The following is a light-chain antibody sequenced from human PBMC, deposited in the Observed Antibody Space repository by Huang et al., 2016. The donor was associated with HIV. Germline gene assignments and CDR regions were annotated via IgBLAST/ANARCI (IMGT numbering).Light chain of an antibody. Sequence: EIVMTQSPATLSVSPGQRVTLSCRANRSVSTNLAWYQQRHGQAPRLLIYGSSTRAPGIPARFSGSGSGTDFSLTISSLQSEDFALYYCHQYNNWLLSFGGGIRV. CDR1: RSVSTN. CDR3: HQYNNWLLS. V-gene: IGKV3-15*01. J-gene: IGKJ4*01. CDR2: GSS.